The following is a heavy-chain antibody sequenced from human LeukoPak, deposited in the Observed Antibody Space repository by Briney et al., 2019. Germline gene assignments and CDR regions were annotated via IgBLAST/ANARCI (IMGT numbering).Heavy chain of an antibody. V-gene: IGHV1-18*01. D-gene: IGHD1-14*01. Sequence: GASVKVSCKASGYTFTSYGISWVRQAPGQGLEWMGWISAYRGNTKYAQKFQGRVTMTTDTSTSTVYMEVRSLRSDDTAVYYCARAPFGLIVPDGAFDIWGQGTMVTVSS. CDR3: ARAPFGLIVPDGAFDI. J-gene: IGHJ3*02. CDR2: ISAYRGNT. CDR1: GYTFTSYG.